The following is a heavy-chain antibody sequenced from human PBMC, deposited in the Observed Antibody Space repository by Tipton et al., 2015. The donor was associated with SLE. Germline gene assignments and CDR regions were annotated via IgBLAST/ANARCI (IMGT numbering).Heavy chain of an antibody. CDR3: ARGINWGSFDI. D-gene: IGHD7-27*01. J-gene: IGHJ3*02. Sequence: QLVQSGAEVKKPGSSVKVSCKASGGTFSSYTINWVRQAPGQGLEWMGNIIPLLGTPNYAQKFQGRVTVTADKSTNTAYMELSSLRSEDTAIYYCARGINWGSFDIWGQGAMVTVSS. V-gene: IGHV1-69*08. CDR2: IIPLLGTP. CDR1: GGTFSSYT.